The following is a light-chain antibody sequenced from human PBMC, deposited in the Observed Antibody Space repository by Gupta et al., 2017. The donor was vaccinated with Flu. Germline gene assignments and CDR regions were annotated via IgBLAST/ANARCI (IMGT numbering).Light chain of an antibody. CDR2: LNSDGSH. J-gene: IGLJ3*02. V-gene: IGLV4-69*01. CDR3: QTWGAGIRV. CDR1: SGHSNYA. Sequence: QLVLTQSPSASASLGASVKLTCTLSSGHSNYAIAWHQQRPEKGPRFLMKLNSDGSHRKGDGIPDRFSGFSSGAGRHLTISGLQSEDEADYYCQTWGAGIRVFGGGTKLTVL.